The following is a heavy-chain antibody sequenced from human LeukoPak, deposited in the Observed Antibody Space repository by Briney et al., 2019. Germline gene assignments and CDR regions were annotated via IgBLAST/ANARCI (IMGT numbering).Heavy chain of an antibody. J-gene: IGHJ4*02. V-gene: IGHV3-30-3*01. D-gene: IGHD6-19*01. CDR3: AKDPLGQTYAVAGIDY. CDR1: GFTFSSYA. Sequence: SGGSLRLSCAASGFTFSSYAMHWVRQAPGKGLEWVAVISYDGSNKYYADSVKGRFTISRDNSKNTLYLQMNSLRAEDTAVYYCAKDPLGQTYAVAGIDYWGQGTLITVSS. CDR2: ISYDGSNK.